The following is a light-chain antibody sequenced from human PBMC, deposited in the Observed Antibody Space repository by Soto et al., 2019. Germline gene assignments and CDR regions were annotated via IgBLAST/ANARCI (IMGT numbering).Light chain of an antibody. CDR1: QDMSSY. J-gene: IGKJ5*01. CDR3: QQLNDYPLT. CDR2: AAS. V-gene: IGKV1-9*01. Sequence: QLTQSPSSLAASVGDRVTITCRASQDMSSYLAWYQQRPGKAPKLLIYAASTLQSGVPSRFSGSGSGTDFTLNISSLQPEDFATYYCQQLNDYPLTFGQGTRLEI.